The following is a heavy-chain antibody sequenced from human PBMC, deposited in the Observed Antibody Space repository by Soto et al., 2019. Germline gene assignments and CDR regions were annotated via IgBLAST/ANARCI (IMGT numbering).Heavy chain of an antibody. Sequence: PGESLKISCKGSGYSFKYYWIGWVRQMSGRGLEWMGIINPGDSETRYSPAFEGQVTISADKSTDTAFLQWRSLKASDTAIYYCARVDSYYHDTSTYSRGYFDLRGRGALVTVSS. CDR3: ARVDSYYHDTSTYSRGYFDL. J-gene: IGHJ2*01. CDR2: INPGDSET. D-gene: IGHD3-22*01. CDR1: GYSFKYYW. V-gene: IGHV5-51*01.